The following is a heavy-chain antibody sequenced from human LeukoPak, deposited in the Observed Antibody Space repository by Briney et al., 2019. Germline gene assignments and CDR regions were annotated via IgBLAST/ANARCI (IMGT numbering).Heavy chain of an antibody. J-gene: IGHJ2*01. V-gene: IGHV4-59*01. D-gene: IGHD2/OR15-2a*01. CDR1: GGSISSYY. CDR2: IYYSGST. Sequence: PSETLSLTCTVSGGSISSYYWSWIRQPPGKGLEWIGYIYYSGSTNYNPSLKSRVTISVDTSKNQFSLKLSSVTAADTAVYYCARVPGPAESRNWYFDLWGRGTLVTVSS. CDR3: ARVPGPAESRNWYFDL.